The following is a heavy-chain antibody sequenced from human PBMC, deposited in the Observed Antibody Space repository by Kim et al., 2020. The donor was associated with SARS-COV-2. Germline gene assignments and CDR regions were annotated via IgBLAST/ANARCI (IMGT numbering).Heavy chain of an antibody. CDR3: ARGKSEYFGSGRARSFDL. CDR1: GRSFSGYY. D-gene: IGHD3-10*01. Sequence: SETPSLTCAVYGRSFSGYYWTWIRQAPGTGLQWIGEITPTGTTNYDPSLRSRVTISVAASEKQFSLTLTSATAADTAVYYCARGKSEYFGSGRARSFDL. J-gene: IGHJ2*01. V-gene: IGHV4-34*01. CDR2: ITPTGTT.